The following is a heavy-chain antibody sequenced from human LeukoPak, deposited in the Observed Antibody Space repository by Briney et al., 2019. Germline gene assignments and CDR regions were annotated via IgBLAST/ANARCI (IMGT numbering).Heavy chain of an antibody. D-gene: IGHD6-13*01. CDR1: GYTFTGYY. Sequence: GASVKVSCKASGYTFTGYYMHWVRQAPGQGLEWMGWINPNCGGTNYAQKFQGRVTMTRDTSISTAYMELSRLRSDDTAVYYCARCSSSWYGKAFDIWGQGTMVTVPS. CDR3: ARCSSSWYGKAFDI. J-gene: IGHJ3*02. CDR2: INPNCGGT. V-gene: IGHV1-2*02.